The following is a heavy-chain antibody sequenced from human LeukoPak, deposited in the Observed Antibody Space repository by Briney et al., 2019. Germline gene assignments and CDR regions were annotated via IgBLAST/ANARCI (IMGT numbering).Heavy chain of an antibody. Sequence: PGGSLRLSCAASGFTFSNYAMTWVRQAPGKGLEWVSTITIGGTTYHADSVKGRFTISRDNSKNTPYLQMNSLRPEDTAVYSCAKDSRTGSPRAFDSWGQGTLVIVSS. D-gene: IGHD1-26*01. CDR1: GFTFSNYA. V-gene: IGHV3-23*01. CDR3: AKDSRTGSPRAFDS. CDR2: ITIGGTT. J-gene: IGHJ4*02.